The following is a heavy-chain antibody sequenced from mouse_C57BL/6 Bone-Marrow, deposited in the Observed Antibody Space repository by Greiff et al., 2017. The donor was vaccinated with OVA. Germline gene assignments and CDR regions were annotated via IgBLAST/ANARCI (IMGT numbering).Heavy chain of an antibody. CDR1: GYTFTDYY. CDR3: ARISSYWYFDV. Sequence: VQLVESGAELVRPGASVKLSCKASGYTFTDYYINWVKQRPGQGLEWIARIYPGSGNTYYNEKFKGKATLTAEKSSSTAYMQLSSLTSEDSAVYFCARISSYWYFDVWGTGTTVTVSS. CDR2: IYPGSGNT. J-gene: IGHJ1*03. V-gene: IGHV1-76*01.